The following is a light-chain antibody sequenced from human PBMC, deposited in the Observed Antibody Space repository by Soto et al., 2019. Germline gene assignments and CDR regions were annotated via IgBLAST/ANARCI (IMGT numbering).Light chain of an antibody. CDR2: GAS. Sequence: EVVLTQSPATLSVSPGAGAPLSCRASQSVGSNLAWYQQKPGQTPRLLIYGASTRATGIPARFSGSGSGTEFTLTISSLQSEDFAVYYCQQHDNWPPITFGQGTRLEIK. J-gene: IGKJ5*01. CDR3: QQHDNWPPIT. V-gene: IGKV3-15*01. CDR1: QSVGSN.